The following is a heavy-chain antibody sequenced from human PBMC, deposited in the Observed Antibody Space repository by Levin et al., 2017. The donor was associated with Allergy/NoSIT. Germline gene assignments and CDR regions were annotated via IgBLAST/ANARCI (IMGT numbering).Heavy chain of an antibody. CDR3: ARARGYSYGNQIDF. Sequence: GASVKVSCAASGFTFSNYARHWVRRAQRKGLEYVSAISSNGNNTSYADSVKGRFTISRDNSKNTLYLQMGSLRAEDMAVYYCARARGYSYGNQIDFWGQGTLVTVSS. CDR2: ISSNGNNT. V-gene: IGHV3-64*02. CDR1: GFTFSNYA. J-gene: IGHJ4*02. D-gene: IGHD5-18*01.